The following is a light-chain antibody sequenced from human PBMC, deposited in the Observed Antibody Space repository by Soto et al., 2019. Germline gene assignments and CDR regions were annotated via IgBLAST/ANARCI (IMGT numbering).Light chain of an antibody. J-gene: IGKJ5*01. CDR2: DAS. CDR1: QSVTST. V-gene: IGKV3-15*01. CDR3: QQSYNTPIT. Sequence: EIVMTQSPATVSVSPGERATLSCRASQSVTSTLAWYQQKPGQTPRLLIYDASTRATGIPARFSGSGSGTEFTLTISSLQSEDFATYYCQQSYNTPITFGQGTRLEIK.